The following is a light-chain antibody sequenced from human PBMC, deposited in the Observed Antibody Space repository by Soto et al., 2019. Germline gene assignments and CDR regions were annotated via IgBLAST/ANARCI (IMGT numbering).Light chain of an antibody. CDR1: SSDVGGYNY. Sequence: QSVLTQPASVSGSPGQSITISCTGTSSDVGGYNYVSWYQQHPGTAPKLMIYEVSNRPSGVSSRFSGSKSGNTASLTISGLQAEDEAYYYCSSYTRSSTLVFGGGTKLTVL. CDR2: EVS. J-gene: IGLJ2*01. V-gene: IGLV2-14*01. CDR3: SSYTRSSTLV.